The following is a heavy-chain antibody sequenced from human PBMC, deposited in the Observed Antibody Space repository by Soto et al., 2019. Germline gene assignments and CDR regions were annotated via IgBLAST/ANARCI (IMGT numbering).Heavy chain of an antibody. V-gene: IGHV4-4*02. CDR3: ARGSIVPAARVGSWFDP. Sequence: SETLSLTCAVSSGSISSSNWWSWVRQPPGKGLEWIGEIYHSGSTNYNPSLKSRVTISVDKSKNQFSLKLSSVTAADTAVYYCARGSIVPAARVGSWFDPWGQGTLVTVSS. D-gene: IGHD2-2*01. CDR2: IYHSGST. J-gene: IGHJ5*02. CDR1: SGSISSSNW.